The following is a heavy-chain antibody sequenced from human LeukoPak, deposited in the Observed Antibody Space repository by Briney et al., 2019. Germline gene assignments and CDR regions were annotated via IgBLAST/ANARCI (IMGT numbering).Heavy chain of an antibody. CDR1: GFSFSAYS. CDR3: ARGRGCSSMSCYPDY. J-gene: IGHJ4*02. CDR2: ISPGSSYR. V-gene: IGHV3-21*01. D-gene: IGHD2-2*01. Sequence: GGSLRLSCAASGFSFSAYSINWVRQAPGKGLEWVSSISPGSSYRHYADSVKGRFTISRDNAKSSLHLQMNSLGAEDTALYYCARGRGCSSMSCYPDYWGQGTLVTVSS.